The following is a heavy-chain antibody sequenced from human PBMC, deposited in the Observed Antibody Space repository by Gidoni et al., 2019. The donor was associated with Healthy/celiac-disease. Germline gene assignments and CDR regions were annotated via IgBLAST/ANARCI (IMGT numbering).Heavy chain of an antibody. CDR3: ARLAQGYCSSTSCYTEYYFDY. J-gene: IGHJ4*02. D-gene: IGHD2-2*02. CDR2: IYPGDSDT. Sequence: EVQLSQLGAEVKKPGESLKISCKGSGYSFTSYWIGWVRQMPGKGLEWMGVIYPGDSDTRYSPSFQGQVTISADKSISTAYLQWSSLKASDTAMYYCARLAQGYCSSTSCYTEYYFDYWGQGTLVTVSS. V-gene: IGHV5-51*01. CDR1: GYSFTSYW.